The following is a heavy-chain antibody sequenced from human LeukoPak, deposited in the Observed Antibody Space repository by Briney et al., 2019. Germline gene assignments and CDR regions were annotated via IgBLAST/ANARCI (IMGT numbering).Heavy chain of an antibody. J-gene: IGHJ4*02. CDR3: ARRPGYYFDY. Sequence: SETLSLTCAVSGYSISSGYYWGWIRPPPGEGLEWIGSIYHSGSTFYNPSLKSRVTIAVDTSKNQFHLKLSSVTAADTAVYYCARRPGYYFDYWGQGTLSPSPQ. V-gene: IGHV4-38-2*01. CDR2: IYHSGST. CDR1: GYSISSGYY.